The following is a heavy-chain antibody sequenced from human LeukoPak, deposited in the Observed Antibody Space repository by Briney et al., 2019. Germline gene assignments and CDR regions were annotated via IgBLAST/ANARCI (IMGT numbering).Heavy chain of an antibody. CDR3: AKDSGRELLYDY. V-gene: IGHV3-74*01. Sequence: QSGGSLRLSCAASGFTFSTYWMHWVRQAPGKGLVWVSRINSDGRSTRYADSVKGRFTISRDNAKNTLYLQMNSLRVEDTAVYYCAKDSGRELLYDYWGQGTLVTVSS. D-gene: IGHD1-26*01. CDR2: INSDGRST. CDR1: GFTFSTYW. J-gene: IGHJ4*02.